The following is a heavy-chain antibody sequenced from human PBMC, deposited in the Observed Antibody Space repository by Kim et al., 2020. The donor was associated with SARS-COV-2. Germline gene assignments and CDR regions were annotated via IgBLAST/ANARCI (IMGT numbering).Heavy chain of an antibody. Sequence: GGSLRLSCAASGFTFSSYSMNWVRQAPGKGLEWVSYISSSSSTIYYADSVKGRFTISRDNAKNSLYLQMNSLRAEDTAVYYCASHANGYCSSTSCYEYYYYGMDVWGQGTTVTVSS. J-gene: IGHJ6*02. CDR3: ASHANGYCSSTSCYEYYYYGMDV. CDR2: ISSSSSTI. D-gene: IGHD2-2*01. CDR1: GFTFSSYS. V-gene: IGHV3-48*04.